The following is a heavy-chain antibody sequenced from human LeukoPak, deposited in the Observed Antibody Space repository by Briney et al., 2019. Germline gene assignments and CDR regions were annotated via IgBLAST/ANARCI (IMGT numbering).Heavy chain of an antibody. J-gene: IGHJ4*02. D-gene: IGHD3-22*01. CDR3: AKGLLQHAVVGITGTFDY. CDR2: ISYDGSNK. Sequence: GRSLRLSCAASGFTFSSYGMHWVRQAPGKGLEWVAVISYDGSNKYYADSAKGRFTISRDNSKNTLYLQMNSLRAEDTAVYYCAKGLLQHAVVGITGTFDYWGQGTLVTVSS. CDR1: GFTFSSYG. V-gene: IGHV3-30*18.